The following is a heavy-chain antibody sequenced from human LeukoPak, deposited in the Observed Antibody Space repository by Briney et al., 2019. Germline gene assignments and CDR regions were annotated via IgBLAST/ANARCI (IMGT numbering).Heavy chain of an antibody. CDR2: IYYSGST. CDR1: GGSISSYY. D-gene: IGHD3-10*01. Sequence: PSETLSLTCTVSGGSISSYYWSWIRQPPGKGLEWFGYIYYSGSTNYNPSLKSRVTISVDTSKNQFSLKLSSVTAADTAVYYCARDARGAPYYYCGMDVWGQGTTVTVSS. CDR3: ARDARGAPYYYCGMDV. J-gene: IGHJ6*02. V-gene: IGHV4-59*01.